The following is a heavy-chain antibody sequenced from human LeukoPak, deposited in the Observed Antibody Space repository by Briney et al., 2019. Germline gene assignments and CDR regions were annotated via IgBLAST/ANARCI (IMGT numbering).Heavy chain of an antibody. CDR3: ARALGNSTGDY. Sequence: GGSLRLSCAASGFTFNIFWMSWVQQAPGKGLEWVANIKHDGSEEYYVDSVKGRFTISRDNAKNTLILQMNSLRGEDTAVYYCARALGNSTGDYWGQGTLVTVSS. CDR2: IKHDGSEE. CDR1: GFTFNIFW. V-gene: IGHV3-7*04. J-gene: IGHJ4*02. D-gene: IGHD7-27*01.